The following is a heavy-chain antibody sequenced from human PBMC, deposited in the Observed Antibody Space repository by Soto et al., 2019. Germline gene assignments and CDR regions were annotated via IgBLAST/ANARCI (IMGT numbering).Heavy chain of an antibody. CDR1: GYTFTSYG. CDR2: INPNSGGT. CDR3: ARGVPAVLDY. D-gene: IGHD3-10*01. Sequence: ASVKVSCKASGYTFTSYGISWVRQAPGQGLEWMGWINPNSGGTNYAQKFQGRVTMTRDTSISTAYMELSRLRSDDTAVYYCARGVPAVLDYWGQGTLVTVSS. V-gene: IGHV1-2*02. J-gene: IGHJ4*02.